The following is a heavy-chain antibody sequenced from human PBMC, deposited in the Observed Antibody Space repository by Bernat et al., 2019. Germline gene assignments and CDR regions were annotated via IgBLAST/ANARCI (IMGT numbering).Heavy chain of an antibody. CDR2: IYYSGST. V-gene: IGHV4-39*01. J-gene: IGHJ4*02. Sequence: QLQLQESGPGLVKPSETLSLTCTVSGGSISSNSFYWGWIRQPPGKGLEWIGSIYYSGSTYYNPSLKSRVTISVDTSKNQFSLKLTSVTAADTAVYYCARQLGYCSGGVCYRNLAFWGQGTLVTVSS. CDR1: GGSISSNSFY. D-gene: IGHD2-8*02. CDR3: ARQLGYCSGGVCYRNLAF.